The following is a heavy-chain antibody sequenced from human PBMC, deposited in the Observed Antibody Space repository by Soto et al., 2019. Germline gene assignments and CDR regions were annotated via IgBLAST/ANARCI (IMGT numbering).Heavy chain of an antibody. D-gene: IGHD2-15*01. Sequence: EVQLLESGGTLVQPGESLRLSCEVSGFSFSSFAMNWVRQAPGEGLEWVSSIRGTATSYADSVKGRFTISRDNSKNTVYLQMNTLRGEDTAVDYCAKCAVLMTTSGWWFNGFDPGCQGNLVIVSS. CDR1: GFSFSSFA. CDR2: IRGTAT. J-gene: IGHJ5*02. V-gene: IGHV3-23*01. CDR3: AKCAVLMTTSGWWFNGFDP.